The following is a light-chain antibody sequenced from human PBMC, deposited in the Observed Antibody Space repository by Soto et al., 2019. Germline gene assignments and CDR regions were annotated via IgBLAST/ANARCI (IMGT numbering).Light chain of an antibody. CDR3: QHYGTSAL. V-gene: IGKV3-15*01. Sequence: EIVMTQSPGTLSVSPGERATLSCRASQNIGSNLAWYQQKPGQAPRLLFYGPSVRATGIPDRFSGGGSGTEFTLTIRSLQSEDFAVYYCQHYGTSALFGPGTRVDLK. CDR1: QNIGSN. J-gene: IGKJ3*01. CDR2: GPS.